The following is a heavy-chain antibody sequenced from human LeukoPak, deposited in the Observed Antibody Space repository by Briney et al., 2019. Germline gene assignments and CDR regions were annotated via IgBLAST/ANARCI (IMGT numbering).Heavy chain of an antibody. Sequence: PGGSLRLFCAASGFTFSSYWMSWVRQAPGKGLEWVANIKQDGSEKYYVDCVKGRFAISRDNAKNSLYLQMNSRRAEDTAVYYCARQRGYCSSGVCRGWFDPWGQGTLVTVSS. CDR3: ARQRGYCSSGVCRGWFDP. D-gene: IGHD2-8*01. J-gene: IGHJ5*02. CDR1: GFTFSSYW. CDR2: IKQDGSEK. V-gene: IGHV3-7*01.